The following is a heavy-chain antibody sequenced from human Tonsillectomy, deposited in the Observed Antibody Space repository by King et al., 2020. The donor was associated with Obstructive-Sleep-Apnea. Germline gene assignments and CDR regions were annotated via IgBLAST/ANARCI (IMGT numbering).Heavy chain of an antibody. CDR3: TTDGGSSTSCDENWFSP. J-gene: IGHJ5*02. Sequence: QLVQSGRGLVKPGGSLRLSCAASGFTFSKSWMSWVRQAPGKGLECVGRIKSKTDGGVTDYAPPVKGSFITLRDDSNNTLYLQMNSLKTEDTAVYYFTTDGGSSTSCDENWFSPWGQGTLVTVSS. CDR2: IKSKTDGGVT. D-gene: IGHD2-2*01. CDR1: GFTFSKSW. V-gene: IGHV3-15*01.